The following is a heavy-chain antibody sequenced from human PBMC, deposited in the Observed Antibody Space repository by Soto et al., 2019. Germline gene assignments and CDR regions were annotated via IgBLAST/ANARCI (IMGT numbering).Heavy chain of an antibody. CDR3: ARIDLVVVPAAIYYYYYMDV. CDR2: IFSNDEK. CDR1: GFSLSNARMG. J-gene: IGHJ6*03. Sequence: SGPTLVNPTETLTLTCTVSGFSLSNARMGVSWIRQPPGKALEWLAHIFSNDEKSYSTSLKSRLTISKDTSKSQVVLTMTNMDPVDTATYYCARIDLVVVPAAIYYYYYMDVWGKGTTVTVSS. D-gene: IGHD2-2*01. V-gene: IGHV2-26*01.